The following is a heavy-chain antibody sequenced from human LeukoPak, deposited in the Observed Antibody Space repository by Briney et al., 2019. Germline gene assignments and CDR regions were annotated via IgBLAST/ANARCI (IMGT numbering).Heavy chain of an antibody. D-gene: IGHD3-22*01. J-gene: IGHJ5*02. Sequence: PSETLSLTCTVSGDSISNYYWSWIRQPPGKGLEWIGYIYYSGSTNYNPSLKSRVTISVDTSKNQFSLKLSSVTAADTAVYYCASGYDSSGVSWFNPWGQGTLVTVSS. V-gene: IGHV4-59*08. CDR3: ASGYDSSGVSWFNP. CDR2: IYYSGST. CDR1: GDSISNYY.